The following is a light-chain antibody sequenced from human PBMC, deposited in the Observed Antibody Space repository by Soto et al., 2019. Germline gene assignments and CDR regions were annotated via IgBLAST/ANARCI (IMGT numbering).Light chain of an antibody. Sequence: QSVLTQPPSVSGAPGQRVTISCTGSSSNIGAGYDVHWYQQLPGTAPKLLIYGNDNRPSGVPDRFSGSKSGTSASLAITGLQAEDEADYYCQSYDSNLKLIFGGGTKLTVL. CDR1: SSNIGAGYD. CDR3: QSYDSNLKLI. V-gene: IGLV1-40*01. J-gene: IGLJ2*01. CDR2: GND.